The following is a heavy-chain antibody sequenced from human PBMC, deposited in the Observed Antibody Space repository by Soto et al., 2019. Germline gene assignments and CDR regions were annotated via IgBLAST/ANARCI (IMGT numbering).Heavy chain of an antibody. CDR1: GGSFSGYY. V-gene: IGHV4-34*01. CDR3: ARDSGVYYYYFYMDV. Sequence: SETLSLTCAVYGGSFSGYYWSWIRQPPGKGLEWIGEINHSGSTNYNPSLKSRVTISVDTSKNQFSLKLSSVTAADTAVYYCARDSGVYYYYFYMDVWGKGTTVTVSS. CDR2: INHSGST. J-gene: IGHJ6*03. D-gene: IGHD3-10*01.